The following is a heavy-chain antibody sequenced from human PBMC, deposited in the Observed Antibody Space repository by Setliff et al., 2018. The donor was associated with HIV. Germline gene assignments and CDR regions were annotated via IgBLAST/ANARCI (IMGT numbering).Heavy chain of an antibody. Sequence: SETLSLTCAVYGESFSGFYWSWIRQPAGKGLEWIGHIYISGSTNYNPSFNSRVTISVDTSKNQFSLKLSSVTAADTAVYYCARGPYCTNGVCYKPARPFDPWGQGTLVTVSS. V-gene: IGHV4-59*10. CDR2: IYISGST. D-gene: IGHD2-8*01. J-gene: IGHJ5*02. CDR3: ARGPYCTNGVCYKPARPFDP. CDR1: GESFSGFY.